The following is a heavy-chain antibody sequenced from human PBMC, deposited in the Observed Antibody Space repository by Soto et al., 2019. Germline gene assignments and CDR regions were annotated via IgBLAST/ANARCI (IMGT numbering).Heavy chain of an antibody. Sequence: SETLSLTCTVSAGSINSYYWSWIRQPPGKGLEWIGYIYYSGSTNYNPSLKSRVTISVDTSKNQFSLKLSSVTAADTAVYYCARVDWGSFDYWGQGTLVTVSS. V-gene: IGHV4-59*01. CDR1: AGSINSYY. CDR2: IYYSGST. CDR3: ARVDWGSFDY. D-gene: IGHD7-27*01. J-gene: IGHJ4*02.